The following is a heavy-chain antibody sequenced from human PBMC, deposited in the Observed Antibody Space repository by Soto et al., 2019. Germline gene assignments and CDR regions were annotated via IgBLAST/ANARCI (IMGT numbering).Heavy chain of an antibody. J-gene: IGHJ4*02. CDR2: ISGSGGST. CDR3: AKASRSTPGY. Sequence: EVQLLESGGALVQPGGSLRLSCAASGFTFSSYAMSWVRQAPGKGLEWVSAISGSGGSTYYADSVKGRFTISRDNTKNTLYLQMNSLRADDTAVYYCAKASRSTPGYWGQGTLVTVSS. CDR1: GFTFSSYA. V-gene: IGHV3-23*01. D-gene: IGHD1-26*01.